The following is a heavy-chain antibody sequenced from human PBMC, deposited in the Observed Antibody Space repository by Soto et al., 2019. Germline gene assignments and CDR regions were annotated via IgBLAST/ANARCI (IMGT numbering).Heavy chain of an antibody. Sequence: SETLSLTCTFSGGSISSYYWSLIRQPPGKGLEWIGYIYYRGSTNYNPSLKSRVTISVATSKNQFSLKLSSVTAADTAVYYCARVIGGYDYYYYYGMDVWGQGTTVTVSS. CDR1: GGSISSYY. CDR3: ARVIGGYDYYYYYGMDV. J-gene: IGHJ6*02. V-gene: IGHV4-59*01. D-gene: IGHD5-12*01. CDR2: IYYRGST.